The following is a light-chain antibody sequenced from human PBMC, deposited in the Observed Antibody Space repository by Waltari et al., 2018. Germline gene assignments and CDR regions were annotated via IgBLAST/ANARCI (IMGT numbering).Light chain of an antibody. V-gene: IGKV3-15*01. CDR1: QRVYSS. J-gene: IGKJ1*01. CDR2: VAS. CDR3: QQYSNWWT. Sequence: EVVMTQSPATLSVSPGERATLSCRASQRVYSSLAWYQQKPGQAPRLLIYVASTRATSIPARFSCSGSGTEFTLTLSSLQSEDFAVYYCQQYSNWWTFGQGTKVEIK.